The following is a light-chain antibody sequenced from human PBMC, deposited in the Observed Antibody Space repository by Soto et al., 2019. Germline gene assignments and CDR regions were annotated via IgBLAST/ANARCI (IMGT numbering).Light chain of an antibody. J-gene: IGLJ2*01. CDR1: SGHSSYA. CDR2: LNSDGSH. Sequence: QLVLTQSPSASASLGASVKLTCTLSSGHSSYAIAWHQQQPEKGPRYLMKLNSDGSHSKGDGIPDRFSGSSSGAERYLTISSLQSEDVADYYCQTWGSGPVVFGGGTKLTVL. CDR3: QTWGSGPVV. V-gene: IGLV4-69*01.